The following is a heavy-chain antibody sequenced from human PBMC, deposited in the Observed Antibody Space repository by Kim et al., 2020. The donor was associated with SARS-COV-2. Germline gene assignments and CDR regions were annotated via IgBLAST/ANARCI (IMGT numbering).Heavy chain of an antibody. J-gene: IGHJ6*02. CDR3: ASSEYSSSSGHYYYYGMDV. D-gene: IGHD6-6*01. CDR1: GYTFTSYG. V-gene: IGHV1-18*01. Sequence: ASVKVSCKASGYTFTSYGISGVRQAPGQGLEWMGWISAYNGNTNYAQKLQGRVTMTTDTSTSTAYMELRSLRSDDTAVYYCASSEYSSSSGHYYYYGMDVWGQGTTVTVSS. CDR2: ISAYNGNT.